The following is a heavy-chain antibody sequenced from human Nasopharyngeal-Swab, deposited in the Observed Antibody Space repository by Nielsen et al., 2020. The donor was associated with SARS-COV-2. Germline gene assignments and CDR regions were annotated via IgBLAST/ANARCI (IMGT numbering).Heavy chain of an antibody. D-gene: IGHD3-10*01. V-gene: IGHV4-34*01. CDR3: ARGRRVVRGVIITNYYYYYYMDV. J-gene: IGHJ6*03. Sequence: WIRQPPGQGLEWIGEINHSGSTSYNPSLKSRVTISVDTSKNQFSLKLSSVTAADTAVYYCARGRRVVRGVIITNYYYYYYMDVWGKGTTVTVSS. CDR2: INHSGST.